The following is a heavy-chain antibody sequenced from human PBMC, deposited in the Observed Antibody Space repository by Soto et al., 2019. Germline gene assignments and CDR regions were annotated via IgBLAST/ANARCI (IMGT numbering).Heavy chain of an antibody. D-gene: IGHD2-2*01. J-gene: IGHJ5*02. CDR1: GFTFSSYS. CDR3: ASNPDLYCSSTSCPSNWFDP. V-gene: IGHV3-21*01. CDR2: ISSSSSYI. Sequence: GGSLRLSCAASGFTFSSYSMNCVRQAPGKGLEWVSSISSSSSYIYYADSVKGRFTISRDNAKNSLYLQMNSLRAEDTAVYYCASNPDLYCSSTSCPSNWFDPWGQGTLVTVSS.